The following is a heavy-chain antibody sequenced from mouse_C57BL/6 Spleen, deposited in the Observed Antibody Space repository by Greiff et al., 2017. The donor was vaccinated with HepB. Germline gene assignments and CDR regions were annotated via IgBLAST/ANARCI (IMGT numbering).Heavy chain of an antibody. CDR2: ISSGSSTI. CDR1: GFTFSDYG. D-gene: IGHD1-1*01. V-gene: IGHV5-17*01. CDR3: ARIGIYYYGTGYLDY. J-gene: IGHJ2*01. Sequence: EVMLVESGGGLVKPGGSLKLSCAASGFTFSDYGMHWVRQAPEKGLEWVAYISSGSSTIYYADTVKGRFTISRDNAKNTLFLQMTSLRSEDTAMYYCARIGIYYYGTGYLDYWGQGTTLTVSS.